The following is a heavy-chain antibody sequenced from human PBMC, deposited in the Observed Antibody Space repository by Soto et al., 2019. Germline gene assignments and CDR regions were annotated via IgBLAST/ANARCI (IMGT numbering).Heavy chain of an antibody. CDR1: GFSLSTSGEG. D-gene: IGHD6-13*01. J-gene: IGHJ4*02. Sequence: QITLKESGPTLVRPTQTLTLTCTFSGFSLSTSGEGVGWIRQPPGKALEWLALIYWYVAQRYSPSLNSRLTITTDTAKNRVVLTITNMDPVDTATYYWATRGAAGNFDYWGQGTLVTVSS. V-gene: IGHV2-5*01. CDR2: IYWYVAQ. CDR3: ATRGAAGNFDY.